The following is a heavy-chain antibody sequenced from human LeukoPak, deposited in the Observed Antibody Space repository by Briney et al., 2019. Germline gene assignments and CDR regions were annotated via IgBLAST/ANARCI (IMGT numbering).Heavy chain of an antibody. CDR3: ARRDSSSRDRFDP. Sequence: GASLQISCQGSGYSFTNSWIAWVRQLPGKGLEWVGIIYPGDSDTRYSPSFQGQVTISAEKSINTAYLQWSSLKASDTAMYYCARRDSSSRDRFDPWGQGTLVTVSS. V-gene: IGHV5-51*01. D-gene: IGHD3-22*01. CDR2: IYPGDSDT. CDR1: GYSFTNSW. J-gene: IGHJ5*02.